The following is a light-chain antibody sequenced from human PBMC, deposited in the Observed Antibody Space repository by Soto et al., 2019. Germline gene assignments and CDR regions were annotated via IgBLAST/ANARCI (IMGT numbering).Light chain of an antibody. V-gene: IGLV1-44*01. CDR1: SSNIGSNT. Sequence: QPVLTQLPSASGTPGQRVTISCSGSSSNIGSNTVNWYQQLPGTAPKLLIYSNSQRPSGVPDRFSGSKSGTSASLAISGLQSEDEADYYCAAWDDSLNGVIFGGGTQLTVL. CDR2: SNS. J-gene: IGLJ2*01. CDR3: AAWDDSLNGVI.